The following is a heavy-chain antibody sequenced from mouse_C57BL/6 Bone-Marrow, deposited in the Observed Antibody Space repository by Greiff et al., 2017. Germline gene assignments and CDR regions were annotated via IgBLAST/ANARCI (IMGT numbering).Heavy chain of an antibody. CDR2: IYPGSGST. D-gene: IGHD2-5*01. CDR1: GYTFTSYW. CDR3: ARPYYSNYWYFDV. V-gene: IGHV1-55*01. J-gene: IGHJ1*03. Sequence: QVQLQQSGAELVKPGASVKMSCKASGYTFTSYWITWVKQRPGQGLEWIGDIYPGSGSTNYNEKFKSKATLAVDKTSSTAYMQLSSLTSEGSAVYYCARPYYSNYWYFDVWCTGTTVTVSS.